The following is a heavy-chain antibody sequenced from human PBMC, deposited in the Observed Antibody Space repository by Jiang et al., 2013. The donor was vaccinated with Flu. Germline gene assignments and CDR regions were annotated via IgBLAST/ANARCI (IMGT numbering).Heavy chain of an antibody. Sequence: CAASGFTFSSYGMHWVRQAPGKGLEWVAVISYDGSNKYYADSVKGRFTISRDNSKNTLYLQMNSLRAEDTAVYYCAKDRDYGGNGFFDYWGQGTLVTVSS. CDR1: GFTFSSYG. J-gene: IGHJ4*02. V-gene: IGHV3-30*18. D-gene: IGHD4-23*01. CDR3: AKDRDYGGNGFFDY. CDR2: ISYDGSNK.